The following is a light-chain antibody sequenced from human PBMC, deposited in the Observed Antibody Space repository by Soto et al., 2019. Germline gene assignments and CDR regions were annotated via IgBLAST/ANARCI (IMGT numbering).Light chain of an antibody. CDR1: SSNIGSNY. V-gene: IGLV1-47*01. Sequence: QSVLTQPPSASGTPGQRVTISCSGSSSNIGSNYVYWYQQVPGTAPKLLIYRNDQRPSGVPDRFSGSKSGTSASLAISGLRSEDEVDYYCAAWDDSLSGPVFGGGTKLTVL. CDR2: RND. CDR3: AAWDDSLSGPV. J-gene: IGLJ2*01.